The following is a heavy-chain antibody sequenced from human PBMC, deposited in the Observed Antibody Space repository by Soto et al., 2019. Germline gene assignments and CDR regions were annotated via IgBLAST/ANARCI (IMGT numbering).Heavy chain of an antibody. CDR1: GFTFSSYA. CDR2: ISGSGGST. D-gene: IGHD3-22*01. J-gene: IGHJ3*02. V-gene: IGHV3-23*01. Sequence: EVQLLESGGGLVQPGGSLRLSCAASGFTFSSYAMSWVRQAPGKGLEWVSAISGSGGSTYYADSVKGRFTISRDNSKNTLYLQMNSLRAEDTAVYYCAKGYYYDSSGYHPGAFDIWGQGTMVTVSS. CDR3: AKGYYYDSSGYHPGAFDI.